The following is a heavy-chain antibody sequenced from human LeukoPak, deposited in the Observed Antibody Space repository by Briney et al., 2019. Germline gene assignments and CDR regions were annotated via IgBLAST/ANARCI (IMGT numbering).Heavy chain of an antibody. D-gene: IGHD1-1*01. J-gene: IGHJ4*02. CDR2: IYSSGST. Sequence: SETLSLTCTVSGGSISNDYWSWIRQPPGKGLEWIGYIYSSGSTNYTPSLKSRVTISVDTSKNQFSLKLSSVTAADTAVYYCARVNINNWHSYDYWGQGTLSPSPQ. CDR1: GGSISNDY. CDR3: ARVNINNWHSYDY. V-gene: IGHV4-59*01.